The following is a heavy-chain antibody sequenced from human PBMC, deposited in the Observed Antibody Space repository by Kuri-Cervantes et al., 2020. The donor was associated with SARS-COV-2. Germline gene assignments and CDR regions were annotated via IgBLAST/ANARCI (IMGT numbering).Heavy chain of an antibody. CDR3: AKDHFGVHDF. J-gene: IGHJ4*02. CDR1: GFDFSRTD. D-gene: IGHD2-21*01. CDR2: ISYDGRKK. V-gene: IGHV3-30*18. Sequence: GGSLRLSCAASGFDFSRTDMHWVRQAPGKGLEWVAVISYDGRKKKCIGSGKGRFTISRDNSQNTVYLRMTNLRSEDTAMYYCAKDHFGVHDFWGQGSLVTVSS.